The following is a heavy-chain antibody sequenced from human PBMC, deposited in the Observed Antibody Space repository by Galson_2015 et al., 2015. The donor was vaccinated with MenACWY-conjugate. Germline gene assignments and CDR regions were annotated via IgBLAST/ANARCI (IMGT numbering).Heavy chain of an antibody. J-gene: IGHJ5*02. CDR3: ARGGDYYASGSYFGFDP. D-gene: IGHD3-10*01. CDR2: SNPTGGNT. Sequence: SVKVSCKASAYTFSTYYIHWVRQAPGQGLEWMGISNPTGGNTTYAQRFQGGVTMTRDTTTVYMELSSLRSEDTAVYYCARGGDYYASGSYFGFDPWGQGTLVTVSS. CDR1: AYTFSTYY. V-gene: IGHV1-46*01.